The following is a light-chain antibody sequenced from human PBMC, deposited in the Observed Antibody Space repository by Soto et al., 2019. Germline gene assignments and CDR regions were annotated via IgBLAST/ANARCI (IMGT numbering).Light chain of an antibody. V-gene: IGLV1-40*01. J-gene: IGLJ1*01. Sequence: QSVLTQPPSVSGAPGQRVTISCTGGSSNIGAGYDVHWYQQVPGTAPKLLIYGDSNRPSGVPDRFSGSKSGTSASLAITGLQAEDEADYYCQSYDSSLSGFYVFGTGTKVTVL. CDR3: QSYDSSLSGFYV. CDR2: GDS. CDR1: SSNIGAGYD.